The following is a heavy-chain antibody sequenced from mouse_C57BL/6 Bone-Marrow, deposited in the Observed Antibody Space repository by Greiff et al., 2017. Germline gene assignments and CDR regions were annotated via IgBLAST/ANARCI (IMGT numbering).Heavy chain of an antibody. CDR2: IDPSDSET. V-gene: IGHV1-52*01. Sequence: VQLQQPGAELVRPGSSVKLSCKASGYTFTSYWMHWVKQRPIQGLEWIGNIDPSDSETHYNQKFKDKATLTVDKSSSTAYMQLSSLTSEDSAVYYCARERRSLITTVVGYFDVWGTGTTVTVSS. CDR1: GYTFTSYW. CDR3: ARERRSLITTVVGYFDV. D-gene: IGHD1-1*01. J-gene: IGHJ1*03.